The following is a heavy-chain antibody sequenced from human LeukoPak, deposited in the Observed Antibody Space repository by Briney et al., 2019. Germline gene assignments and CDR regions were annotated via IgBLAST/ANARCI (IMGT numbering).Heavy chain of an antibody. Sequence: SETLSLTCTVSGGSISSSYYWGWIRQPPGKGLEWIGSIYNRGTNHYNPSLKSRVTISVDTSKNHFSLKLSSVTAADTAVYYCARAPVGYSYGLRHIYYMDVWGKGTTVTVSS. CDR3: ARAPVGYSYGLRHIYYMDV. J-gene: IGHJ6*03. CDR2: IYNRGTN. V-gene: IGHV4-38-2*02. D-gene: IGHD5-18*01. CDR1: GGSISSSYY.